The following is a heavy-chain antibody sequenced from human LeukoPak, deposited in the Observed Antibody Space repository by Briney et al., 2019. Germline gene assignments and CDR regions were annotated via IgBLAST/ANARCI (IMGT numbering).Heavy chain of an antibody. CDR2: IYHSGST. CDR1: GYSISSGYY. Sequence: KASETLSLTCTVSGYSISSGYYWGWIRQPPGKGLEWIGSIYHSGSTYYNPSLKSRVTISVDTSKNQFSLKLSSVTAADTAVYYCAREVEGSGEGYYYYYMDVWGKGTTVTVSS. D-gene: IGHD3-10*01. J-gene: IGHJ6*03. CDR3: AREVEGSGEGYYYYYMDV. V-gene: IGHV4-38-2*02.